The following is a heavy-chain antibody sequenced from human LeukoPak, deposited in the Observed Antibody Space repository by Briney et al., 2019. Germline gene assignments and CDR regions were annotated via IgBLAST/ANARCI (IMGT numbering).Heavy chain of an antibody. J-gene: IGHJ6*02. CDR2: INPSGGST. CDR3: ARDEGETGLVVPEALTYYYYGMDA. D-gene: IGHD2-2*01. CDR1: GYTFTSYY. Sequence: ASVKVSCKASGYTFTSYYMHWVRQAPGQGLEWMGIINPSGGSTSYAQKFQGRVTMTRDTSTSTVYMELSSLRSDDTAVYYCARDEGETGLVVPEALTYYYYGMDAWGQGTTVTVSS. V-gene: IGHV1-46*01.